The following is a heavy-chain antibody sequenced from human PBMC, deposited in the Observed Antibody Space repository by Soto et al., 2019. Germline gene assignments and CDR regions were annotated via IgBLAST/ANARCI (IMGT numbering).Heavy chain of an antibody. J-gene: IGHJ4*02. CDR1: GFTFSSYA. Sequence: GGSLRLSCAASGFTFSSYAMHWVRQAPGKGLEWVAVISYDGSNKYYADSVKGRFTISRDNSKNTLYLQMNSLRAEDTAVYYCAKDRSSWRNAQYYFDYWGQGTLVTVSS. D-gene: IGHD6-13*01. CDR2: ISYDGSNK. CDR3: AKDRSSWRNAQYYFDY. V-gene: IGHV3-30-3*01.